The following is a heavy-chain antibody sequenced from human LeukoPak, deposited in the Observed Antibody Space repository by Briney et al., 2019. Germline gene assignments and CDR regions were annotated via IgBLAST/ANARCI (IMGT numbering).Heavy chain of an antibody. Sequence: SETLSLTCTVSGGSISSYYWSWIRQPPGKGLEWVGYVYSSGTTNYSPSLKSRVTISLDTSNNEVSLELSSVTAADTAVYYCARHGKTWFGEYPRPYKWFDLWGQGTLVSVSS. J-gene: IGHJ5*02. V-gene: IGHV4-59*08. CDR3: ARHGKTWFGEYPRPYKWFDL. CDR2: VYSSGTT. D-gene: IGHD3-10*01. CDR1: GGSISSYY.